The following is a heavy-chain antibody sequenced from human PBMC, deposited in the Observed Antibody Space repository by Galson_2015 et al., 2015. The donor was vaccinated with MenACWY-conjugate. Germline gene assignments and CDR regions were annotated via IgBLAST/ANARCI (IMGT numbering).Heavy chain of an antibody. CDR1: GFTFSSYS. J-gene: IGHJ6*02. Sequence: SLRLSCAASGFTFSSYSMNWVRQAPGKGLEWVSSISSSSSYIYYADSVKGRFTISRDNAKNSLYLQMNSLRAEDTAVYYCARDRRLSSSWQYYYGMDVWGQGTTVTVSS. D-gene: IGHD6-13*01. CDR3: ARDRRLSSSWQYYYGMDV. CDR2: ISSSSSYI. V-gene: IGHV3-21*01.